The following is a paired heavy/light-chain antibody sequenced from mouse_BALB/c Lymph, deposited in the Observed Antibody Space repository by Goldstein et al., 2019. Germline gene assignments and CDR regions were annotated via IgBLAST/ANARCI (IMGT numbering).Heavy chain of an antibody. Sequence: QVQLQQPGAELVRPGASVKLSCKASGYSFTSYWMNWVKQRPGQGLEWIGMIHPSDSETRLNQKFKDKATLTVDKSSSTAYMQLSSPTSEDSAVYYCVREDYGSSFYCALDYWGQGTSVTVSS. CDR3: VREDYGSSFYCALDY. J-gene: IGHJ4*01. D-gene: IGHD1-1*01. CDR1: GYSFTSYW. V-gene: IGHV1-61*01. CDR2: IHPSDSET.
Light chain of an antibody. V-gene: IGKV8-24*01. CDR1: QSLLNSSNQKNY. Sequence: DIVMTQSPSSLAMSVGQKVTMSCKSSQSLLNSSNQKNYLAWYQQKPGQSPKLLVYFASTRESGVPDRFIGSGSGTDFTLTISSVQAEDLADYFCQQHYSTPYTFGGGTKLEIK. CDR3: QQHYSTPYT. J-gene: IGKJ2*01. CDR2: FAS.